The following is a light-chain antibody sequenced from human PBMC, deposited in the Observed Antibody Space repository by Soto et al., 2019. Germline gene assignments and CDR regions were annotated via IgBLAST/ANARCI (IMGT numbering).Light chain of an antibody. CDR1: RSNIGSNT. Sequence: QSFLTQPPSTSGTPGQRVTIPCSGSRSNIGSNTVTWYQQLPGTAPKLLIYSNNQRPSGVPDRFSGSKSGTSASLAISGLQSEDEADYYCAAWDDSLNGSYVFGTGTKVTVL. V-gene: IGLV1-44*01. J-gene: IGLJ1*01. CDR2: SNN. CDR3: AAWDDSLNGSYV.